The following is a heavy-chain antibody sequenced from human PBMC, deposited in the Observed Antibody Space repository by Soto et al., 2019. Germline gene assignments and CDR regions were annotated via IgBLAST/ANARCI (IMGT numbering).Heavy chain of an antibody. J-gene: IGHJ5*02. CDR1: GGSISSYY. V-gene: IGHV4-59*08. CDR2: IYYSGST. CDR3: ARSSGSSGGWFDP. D-gene: IGHD6-19*01. Sequence: TSETLSLTCTVSGGSISSYYWSWIRQPPGKGLEWIGYIYYSGSTNYNPSLKSRVTISVDTSKNQFSLKLSSVTAADTAVYYCARSSGSSGGWFDPWGQGTLVTVSS.